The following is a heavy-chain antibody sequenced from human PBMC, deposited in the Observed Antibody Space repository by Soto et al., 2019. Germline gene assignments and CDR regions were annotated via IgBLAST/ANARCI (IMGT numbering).Heavy chain of an antibody. D-gene: IGHD1-1*01. CDR1: GFSLSTSGMC. Sequence: SGPTLVNPTQTLTLTCTFSGFSLSTSGMCVSWIRQPPGKALEWLARIDWDDDKYYSTSLKTRLTISKDTSKNQVVLTMTNMDPVDTATYYCARIKTGSYYYYYMDVWGKGTTVTVSS. CDR2: IDWDDDK. J-gene: IGHJ6*03. CDR3: ARIKTGSYYYYYMDV. V-gene: IGHV2-70*11.